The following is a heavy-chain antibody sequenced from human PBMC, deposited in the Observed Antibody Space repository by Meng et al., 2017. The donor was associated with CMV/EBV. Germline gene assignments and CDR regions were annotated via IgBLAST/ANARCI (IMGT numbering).Heavy chain of an antibody. CDR2: INSDGSST. J-gene: IGHJ5*02. CDR3: ARDRYSSGWYSSGAYWFDP. Sequence: GESLKISCAASGFTFSSYWMHWVRQAPGKGLVWVSRINSDGSSTSYADSVKGRFTISRDNAKNTLYLQMNSLRAEDTAVYYCARDRYSSGWYSSGAYWFDPWGQGTLVTVSS. CDR1: GFTFSSYW. D-gene: IGHD6-19*01. V-gene: IGHV3-74*01.